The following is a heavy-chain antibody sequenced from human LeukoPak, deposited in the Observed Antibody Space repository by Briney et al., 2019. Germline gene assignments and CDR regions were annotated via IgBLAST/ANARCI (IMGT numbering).Heavy chain of an antibody. CDR3: ARILPRQYRPPYYYYIDV. CDR2: IGGSGGNT. D-gene: IGHD4-11*01. CDR1: GFTFSSYA. J-gene: IGHJ6*03. Sequence: GGSLTLSCAASGFTFSSYAMSWVRQAPGKGLEWVSGIGGSGGNTYYTDSVKGRFTISRDNSKNTLYLQMNSLRAEDTAVYYCARILPRQYRPPYYYYIDVWGKGTTVTVSS. V-gene: IGHV3-23*01.